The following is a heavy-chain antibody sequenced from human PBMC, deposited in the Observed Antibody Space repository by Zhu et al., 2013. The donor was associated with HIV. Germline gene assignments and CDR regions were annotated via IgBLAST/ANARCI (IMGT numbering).Heavy chain of an antibody. Sequence: VQLQESGPGLVKPSETLSLTCTVSGYSISSGYYWSWIRQHPERGLEWIGYIYYTGDAYYNPSLKSRVSLSVDASKDQFSLKLNSVTAADTAVYYCARTNDKGAPFDHWGPGTLVSVSS. V-gene: IGHV4-31*03. J-gene: IGHJ4*02. CDR2: IYYTGDA. CDR1: GYSISSGYY. CDR3: ARTNDKGAPFDH.